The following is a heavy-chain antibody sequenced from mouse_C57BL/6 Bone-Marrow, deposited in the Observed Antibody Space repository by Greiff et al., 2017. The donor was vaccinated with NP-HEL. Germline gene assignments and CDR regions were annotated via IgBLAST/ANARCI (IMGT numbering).Heavy chain of an antibody. J-gene: IGHJ3*01. Sequence: VQLQQPGAELVMPGASVKLSCKASGYTFTRYGMHWVKQRPGPGLEWIGEIDPSDSCTNYNQKIKGTSTLTVDKSSSTAYMQLSSLTSEDSAVYYCARVDDGYPGFAYWGQGTLVTVSA. V-gene: IGHV1-69*01. CDR1: GYTFTRYG. D-gene: IGHD2-3*01. CDR3: ARVDDGYPGFAY. CDR2: IDPSDSCT.